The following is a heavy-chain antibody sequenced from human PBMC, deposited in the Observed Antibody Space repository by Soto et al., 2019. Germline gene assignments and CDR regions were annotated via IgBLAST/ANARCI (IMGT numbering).Heavy chain of an antibody. V-gene: IGHV3-15*07. CDR2: IKSKTDGGTT. CDR1: GFTFSNAW. J-gene: IGHJ6*02. Sequence: PGGSLRLSCAASGFTFSNAWMNWVRQAPGKGLEWVGRIKSKTDGGTTDYAAPVKGRFTISRDDSNNTLYLQMNSLKTEETAVHYCTPLIAAVVTTYDYWGLDVWGQVT. D-gene: IGHD6-13*01. CDR3: TPLIAAVVTTYDYWGLDV.